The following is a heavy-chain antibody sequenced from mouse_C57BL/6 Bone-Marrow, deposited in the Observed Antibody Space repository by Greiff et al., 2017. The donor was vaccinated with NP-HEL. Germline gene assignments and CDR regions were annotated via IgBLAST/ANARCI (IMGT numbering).Heavy chain of an antibody. V-gene: IGHV1-64*01. CDR3: AGLYYYALYFDY. D-gene: IGHD1-1*01. CDR2: IHPNSGST. J-gene: IGHJ2*01. Sequence: QVQLQQPGAELVKPGASVKLSCKASGYTFTSYWMHWVKQRPGQGLEWIGMIHPNSGSTNYNEKFKSKATLTVDKSSSTAYMQLSSLTSEDSAVYYCAGLYYYALYFDYWGQGTTLTVSS. CDR1: GYTFTSYW.